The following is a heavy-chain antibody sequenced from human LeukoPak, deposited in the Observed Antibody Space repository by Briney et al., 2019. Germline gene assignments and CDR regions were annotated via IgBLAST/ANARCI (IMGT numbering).Heavy chain of an antibody. CDR3: AKAASASAATDY. CDR2: IRYDGSNK. V-gene: IGHV3-30*02. D-gene: IGHD2-15*01. Sequence: PGGSLRLSCAASGFTFSSYGMHWAPQAPGKGLEWVAFIRYDGSNKYYADSVKGRFTISRDNSKNTLYLQMNSLRAEDTAVYYCAKAASASAATDYWGQGTLVTVSS. J-gene: IGHJ4*02. CDR1: GFTFSSYG.